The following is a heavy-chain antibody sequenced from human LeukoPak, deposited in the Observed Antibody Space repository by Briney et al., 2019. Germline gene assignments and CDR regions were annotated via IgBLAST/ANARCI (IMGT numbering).Heavy chain of an antibody. CDR2: INQDGSAK. CDR3: ARAKTGYSSSWYYDY. V-gene: IGHV3-7*03. CDR1: GFTFSIYG. J-gene: IGHJ4*02. D-gene: IGHD6-13*01. Sequence: GGSLRLSCAASGFTFSIYGMSWVRQAPGKGLEWVAHINQDGSAKYYVDSVKGRFTISRDNAKNSLYLQMNSLRAEDTALYYCARAKTGYSSSWYYDYWGQGTLVTVSS.